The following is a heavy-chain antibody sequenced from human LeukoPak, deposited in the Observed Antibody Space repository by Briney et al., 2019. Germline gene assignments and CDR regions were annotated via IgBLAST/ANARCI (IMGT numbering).Heavy chain of an antibody. V-gene: IGHV3-23*01. D-gene: IGHD3-22*01. J-gene: IGHJ3*02. Sequence: GGSLRLSCAASGFTFSSYAMSWVRQAPGKGLEWVSAISGSGGSTYYADSVKGRFTISRDNSKNTLYLQMNSLRAEDTAVYYCAKGAITMIVVVITGAFDIWGQGTMVTVSS. CDR2: ISGSGGST. CDR1: GFTFSSYA. CDR3: AKGAITMIVVVITGAFDI.